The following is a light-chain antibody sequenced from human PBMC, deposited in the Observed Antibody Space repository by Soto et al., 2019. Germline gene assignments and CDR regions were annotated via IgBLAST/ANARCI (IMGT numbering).Light chain of an antibody. J-gene: IGKJ5*01. Sequence: DIRMTQSPSTLSASVGDRVTITCRASQSISSWLAWYQQKPGKAPKLLIYDASSLESGVPSRFSGSGSGTEFTLTISSLQPDDFATYYCQQYHSYSPEITFGQGPRLDIQ. CDR2: DAS. V-gene: IGKV1-5*01. CDR1: QSISSW. CDR3: QQYHSYSPEIT.